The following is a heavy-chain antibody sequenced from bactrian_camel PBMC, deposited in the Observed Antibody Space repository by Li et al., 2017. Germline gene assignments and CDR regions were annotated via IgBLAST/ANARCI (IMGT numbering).Heavy chain of an antibody. CDR1: VDSNNLNC. Sequence: QLVESGGGLVQAGGSLNLSCAATVDSNNLNCMAWFRQAPGKEREGVAANFNRLSVNKSFYGDSVKGRFTLSHDRSKNTMYLQMDNLKTEDTGVYYCAALNSTYGGRFG. CDR3: AALNSTYGGRFG. D-gene: IGHD6*01. J-gene: IGHJ6*01. CDR2: FNRLSVNKS. V-gene: IGHV3-2*01.